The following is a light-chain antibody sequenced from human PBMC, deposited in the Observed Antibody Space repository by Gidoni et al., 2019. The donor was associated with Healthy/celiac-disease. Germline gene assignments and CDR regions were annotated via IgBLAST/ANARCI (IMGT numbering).Light chain of an antibody. Sequence: SYLLALPPPVSVAPGKTARITCGGNNIGSKSVHWYQQKPGQAPVLVIYYDSDRPSGIPERFSGSNSGNTATLTISRVEAGDEADYYCQVWDSSSDHWVFGGGTKLTVL. V-gene: IGLV3-21*04. J-gene: IGLJ3*02. CDR1: NIGSKS. CDR2: YDS. CDR3: QVWDSSSDHWV.